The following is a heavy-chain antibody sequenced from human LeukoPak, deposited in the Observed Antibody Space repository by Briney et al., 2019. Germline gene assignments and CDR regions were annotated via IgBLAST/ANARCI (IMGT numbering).Heavy chain of an antibody. D-gene: IGHD3-16*02. J-gene: IGHJ3*02. CDR3: ARVRNSMITFGGVIAGDAFDI. CDR2: ISAYNGNT. CDR1: GYTFTSYG. Sequence: ASVKVSCKASGYTFTSYGISWVRQAPGQGLEWMGWISAYNGNTNYAQKLQGRVTMTTDTSTSTAYMELRRLRSDDTAVYYCARVRNSMITFGGVIAGDAFDIWGQGTKVTVSS. V-gene: IGHV1-18*01.